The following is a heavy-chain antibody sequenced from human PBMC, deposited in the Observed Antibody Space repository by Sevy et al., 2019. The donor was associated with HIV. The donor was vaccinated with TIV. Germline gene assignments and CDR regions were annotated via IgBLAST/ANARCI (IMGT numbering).Heavy chain of an antibody. J-gene: IGHJ5*02. Sequence: ASAKVSCKASGYTFTGYAMHWVRQAPGHSLEWMGWINPGNGDTQYSEKFQDRLRITRDTSATTVYLEMSGLRLEDTAVYYCARDAVPAAGWFDPWGQGTLVTVSS. CDR3: ARDAVPAAGWFDP. D-gene: IGHD2-2*01. CDR2: INPGNGDT. CDR1: GYTFTGYA. V-gene: IGHV1-3*01.